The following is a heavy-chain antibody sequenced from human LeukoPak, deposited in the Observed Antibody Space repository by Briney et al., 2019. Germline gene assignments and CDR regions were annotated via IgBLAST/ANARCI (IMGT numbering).Heavy chain of an antibody. CDR1: GFTFSSNY. CDR3: ARELGPQIDY. J-gene: IGHJ4*02. Sequence: GGSLRLSCAASGFTFSSNYMSWVRQAPGKGLEWVSVIYSGGGTNYADSVKGRFTISRDNSKNTLYLQMSSLRAEDTAVYYCARELGPQIDYWGQGTLVTVSS. CDR2: IYSGGGT. V-gene: IGHV3-53*01. D-gene: IGHD1-26*01.